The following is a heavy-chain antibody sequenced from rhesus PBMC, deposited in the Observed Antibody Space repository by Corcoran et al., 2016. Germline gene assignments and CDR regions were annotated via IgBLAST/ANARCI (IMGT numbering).Heavy chain of an antibody. V-gene: IGHV4S9*01. Sequence: QVQLQESGPGLVKPSATLSLTCAVAGGSITDYYYWNWIRQSPGTGLEWFGNIDGNSASTYYNPSLKSRVTISKDTSKNQFFLKLSSVTAADTAVYYCAREDRRYTYGFDYWGQGVLVTVSS. CDR1: GGSITDYYY. CDR2: IDGNSAST. CDR3: AREDRRYTYGFDY. J-gene: IGHJ4*01. D-gene: IGHD5-36*01.